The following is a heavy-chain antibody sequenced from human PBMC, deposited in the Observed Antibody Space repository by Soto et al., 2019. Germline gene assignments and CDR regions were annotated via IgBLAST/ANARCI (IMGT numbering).Heavy chain of an antibody. CDR3: ARGYCSSTSCYASSLADYYYYMDV. D-gene: IGHD2-2*01. Sequence: GASVKVSCKASGYTFTIYDINWVRQATGQGLEWMGWMNPNSGNTGYAQKFQGRVTMTRNTSISTAYMELSSLRSEDTAVYYCARGYCSSTSCYASSLADYYYYMDVWGKGTTVTVSS. CDR1: GYTFTIYD. V-gene: IGHV1-8*01. J-gene: IGHJ6*03. CDR2: MNPNSGNT.